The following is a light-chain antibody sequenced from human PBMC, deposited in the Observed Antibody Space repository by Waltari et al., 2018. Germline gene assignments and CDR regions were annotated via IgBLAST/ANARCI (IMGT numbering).Light chain of an antibody. V-gene: IGLV2-14*03. CDR3: SSYSSTNTVV. CDR1: SSDVGGSNF. Sequence: QSALTQPASVSGSPGQSVTISCTGTSSDVGGSNFVSWYQHHPGSAPKLMIYDVTHRPSGVSTRFSGSKSGDTASLTISGLQAADEAEYYCSSYSSTNTVVFGGGTQLTV. CDR2: DVT. J-gene: IGLJ3*02.